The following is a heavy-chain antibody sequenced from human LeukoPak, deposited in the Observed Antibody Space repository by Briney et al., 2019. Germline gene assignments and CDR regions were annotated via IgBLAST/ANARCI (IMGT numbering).Heavy chain of an antibody. V-gene: IGHV4-59*01. Sequence: PSETLSLTCTVSGGSISSYYWSWLRQPPGKGLEWIGYIYYSGSTNYNPSLKSRVTISVDTSKNQFSLKLSSVTVADTAVYYCARGIGDLDYWGQGTLVTVSS. CDR1: GGSISSYY. D-gene: IGHD2-21*01. J-gene: IGHJ4*02. CDR2: IYYSGST. CDR3: ARGIGDLDY.